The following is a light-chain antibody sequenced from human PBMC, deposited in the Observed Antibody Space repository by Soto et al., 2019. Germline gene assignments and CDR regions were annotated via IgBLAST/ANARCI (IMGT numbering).Light chain of an antibody. CDR1: SSDLGGYDY. Sequence: QSVLTQHPSASGSPGQSVTISCTGTSSDLGGYDYVSWYQHHPGKAPKLIIYEVSERPSGVPDRFSGSKSGNTASLTVSGLQAEDEADYYCSSYGGNNNYVFGTGTKVTVL. CDR3: SSYGGNNNYV. CDR2: EVS. J-gene: IGLJ1*01. V-gene: IGLV2-8*01.